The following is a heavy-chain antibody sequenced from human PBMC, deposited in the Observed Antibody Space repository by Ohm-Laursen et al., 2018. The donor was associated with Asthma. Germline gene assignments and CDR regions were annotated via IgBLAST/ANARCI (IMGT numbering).Heavy chain of an antibody. CDR2: ISYDGSNI. D-gene: IGHD3-3*01. Sequence: SLRLSCAASGFTFSSYAMHWVRQAPGKGLEWVAFISYDGSNIYYGDSVKGRFTVFRDNSNYTLYLQMNSLRAEDTAVYYCARDNFAFWIGSPPDYWGQGTLVTVSS. J-gene: IGHJ4*02. CDR3: ARDNFAFWIGSPPDY. CDR1: GFTFSSYA. V-gene: IGHV3-30*03.